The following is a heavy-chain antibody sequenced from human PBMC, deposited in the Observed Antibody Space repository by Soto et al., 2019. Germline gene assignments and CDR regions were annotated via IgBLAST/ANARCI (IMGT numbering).Heavy chain of an antibody. V-gene: IGHV3-30*09. D-gene: IGHD3-16*01. CDR1: GSTFSAYA. CDR2: ISDDGTKK. J-gene: IGHJ4*02. Sequence: QVQMVESGGGVVQPGRSLRLSCTASGSTFSAYALHWVRQAPGKGLEWLAVISDDGTKKEYRDSVKGRFAISRDNSENTLSLQMNSLSEEDSAVYHCVASGLSFDYWGQGTLVTVSS. CDR3: VASGLSFDY.